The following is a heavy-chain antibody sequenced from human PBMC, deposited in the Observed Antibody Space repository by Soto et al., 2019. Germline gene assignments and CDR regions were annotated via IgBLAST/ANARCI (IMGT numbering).Heavy chain of an antibody. D-gene: IGHD3-9*01. CDR1: GYTFTSYG. V-gene: IGHV1-46*03. CDR3: ARDFAGPLDYDILTGYYTQGAFDDY. J-gene: IGHJ4*02. CDR2: INPSGGST. Sequence: GASVKVSCKASGYTFTSYGISWVRQAPGQGLEWMGIINPSGGSTSYAQKFQGRVTMTRDTSTSTVYMELSSLRSEDTAVYYCARDFAGPLDYDILTGYYTQGAFDDYWGPGALVTVSS.